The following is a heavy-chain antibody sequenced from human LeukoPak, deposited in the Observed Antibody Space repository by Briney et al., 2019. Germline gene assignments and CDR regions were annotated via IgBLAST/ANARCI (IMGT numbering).Heavy chain of an antibody. V-gene: IGHV1-46*01. J-gene: IGHJ5*02. CDR2: INPSGGST. CDR1: GYTFTSYY. CDR3: ARDQWQYYYGSGSYSSRNWFDP. D-gene: IGHD3-10*01. Sequence: ASVKVSCKASGYTFTSYYMHWVRQAPGQGLEWMGLINPSGGSTSYAQKFQGRVTMTRDMSTSTVYMELSSLRSEDTAVYYCARDQWQYYYGSGSYSSRNWFDPWGQGTLVTVSS.